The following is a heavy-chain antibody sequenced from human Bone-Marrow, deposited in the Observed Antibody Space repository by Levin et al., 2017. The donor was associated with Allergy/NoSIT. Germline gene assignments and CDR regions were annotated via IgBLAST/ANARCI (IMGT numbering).Heavy chain of an antibody. CDR2: IHHTGKT. CDR3: ARAYSGYDFGIDS. CDR1: GGSISRGGYA. D-gene: IGHD5-12*01. V-gene: IGHV4-30-2*01. Sequence: PSETLSLTCAVSGGSISRGGYAWSWIRQPPGKGLEWIGNIHHTGKTYYNPSLKSRLTISIDRSKNKFSLMLNSVTAADTAVYYCARAYSGYDFGIDSWGQGTLVTVSS. J-gene: IGHJ4*02.